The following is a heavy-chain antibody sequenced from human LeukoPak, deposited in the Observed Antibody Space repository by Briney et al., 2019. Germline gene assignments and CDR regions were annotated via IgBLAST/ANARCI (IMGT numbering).Heavy chain of an antibody. CDR3: ARHPLASYYYYYMDV. CDR2: IHYTGIT. V-gene: IGHV4-39*01. J-gene: IGHJ6*03. CDR1: GGSISGSSAY. Sequence: PSETLSLTCTVSGGSISGSSAYWGWIRQPPGKGLEWIGTIHYTGITYYDPSLKSRVTISVDTSKNQFSLKLSSVTAADTAIYYCARHPLASYYYYYMDVWGKGTTVTISS.